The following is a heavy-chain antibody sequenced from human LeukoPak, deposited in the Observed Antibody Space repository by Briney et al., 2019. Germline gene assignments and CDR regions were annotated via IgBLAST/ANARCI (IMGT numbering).Heavy chain of an antibody. CDR1: GGSISSSNYY. D-gene: IGHD3-10*01. J-gene: IGHJ3*01. CDR2: IYYSGNT. Sequence: PSETLSLTCTVSGGSISSSNYYWGWIRQPPGKGLEWIGSIYYSGNTYYNPSLKSRVTISVDTSKNQFSLKLTSVTAADTAVYYCAHLRGGFFDFWGQGKMVTVS. CDR3: AHLRGGFFDF. V-gene: IGHV4-39*01.